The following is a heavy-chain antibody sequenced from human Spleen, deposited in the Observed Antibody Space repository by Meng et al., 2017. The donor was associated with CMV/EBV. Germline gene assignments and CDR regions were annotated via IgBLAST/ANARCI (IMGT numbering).Heavy chain of an antibody. D-gene: IGHD1-14*01. CDR1: GGSIRSNGW. Sequence: AVSGGSIRSNGWWPGVRQPPGKGLEWIGEIYHRGSTNYNPSLESRVTISLDKSKNQFSLKLTSVTAADTAIYYCARDPGGEAPLDYWGQGTLVTVSS. CDR2: IYHRGST. CDR3: ARDPGGEAPLDY. V-gene: IGHV4-4*02. J-gene: IGHJ4*02.